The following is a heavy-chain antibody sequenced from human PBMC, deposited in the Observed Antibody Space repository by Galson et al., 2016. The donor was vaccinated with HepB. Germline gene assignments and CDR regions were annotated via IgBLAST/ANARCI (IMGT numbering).Heavy chain of an antibody. D-gene: IGHD2/OR15-2a*01. CDR2: VSGHAGPT. J-gene: IGHJ4*03. Sequence: SLRLSCATSGFAFNTYAMNWVRQAPGRGLEWVAGVSGHAGPTYYVDSVKGRFAISRDNPKNTLFRQMNGLRADDTAVYYCAKANIIMVTLGVYLDTWGPGTLVTVSS. CDR1: GFAFNTYA. CDR3: AKANIIMVTLGVYLDT. V-gene: IGHV3-23*01.